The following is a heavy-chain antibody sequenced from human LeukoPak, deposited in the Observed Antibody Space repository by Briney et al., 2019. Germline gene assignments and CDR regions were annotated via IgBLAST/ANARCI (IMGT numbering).Heavy chain of an antibody. V-gene: IGHV3-30*18. CDR3: AKDLLYSDVWGSYRPNPLDY. J-gene: IGHJ4*02. CDR2: ISYDGSNK. CDR1: GFTFSSYY. D-gene: IGHD3-16*02. Sequence: GGSLRLSCAASGFTFSSYYMSWVRQAPGKGLEWVAVISYDGSNKYYADSVKGRFTISRDNSKNTLYLQMNSLRAEDTAVYYCAKDLLYSDVWGSYRPNPLDYWGQGTLVTVSS.